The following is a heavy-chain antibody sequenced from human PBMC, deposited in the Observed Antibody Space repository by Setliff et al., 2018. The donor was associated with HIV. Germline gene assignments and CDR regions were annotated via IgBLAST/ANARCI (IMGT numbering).Heavy chain of an antibody. Sequence: TLSLTCGVFGGSFSNYFWTWMRQPPGKGLEWIGEFRLSGGTNYNYNPSLETRVTISVDTSKNQFSLKLSSVTAADTAVYYCARGLVNLSRYYYYYMDVWGKGTTVTVSS. D-gene: IGHD3-10*01. J-gene: IGHJ6*03. CDR3: ARGLVNLSRYYYYYMDV. V-gene: IGHV4-34*01. CDR2: FRLSGGT. CDR1: GGSFSNYF.